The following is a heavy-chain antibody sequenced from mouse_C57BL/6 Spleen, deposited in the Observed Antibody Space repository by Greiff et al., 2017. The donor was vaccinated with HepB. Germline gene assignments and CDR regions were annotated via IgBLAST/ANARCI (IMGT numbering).Heavy chain of an antibody. J-gene: IGHJ2*01. Sequence: EVKLQESGGGLVKPGGSLKLSCAASGFTFSSYAMSWVRQTPEKRLEWVATISDGGSYTYYPDNVKGRFTISRDKAKNNLYLQMSHLKSEDTAMYYCARGTSYYSNFDYWGQGTTLTVSS. CDR2: ISDGGSYT. CDR3: ARGTSYYSNFDY. D-gene: IGHD2-5*01. CDR1: GFTFSSYA. V-gene: IGHV5-4*03.